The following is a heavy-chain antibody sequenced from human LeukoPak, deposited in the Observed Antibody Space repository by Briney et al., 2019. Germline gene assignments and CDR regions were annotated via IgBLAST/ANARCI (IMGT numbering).Heavy chain of an antibody. CDR3: ARANQRLHLDY. CDR2: IYYSGST. D-gene: IGHD1-14*01. J-gene: IGHJ4*02. V-gene: IGHV4-59*11. CDR1: GGSISSHY. Sequence: SETLSLTCTVSGGSISSHYWSWIRQPPGQGLEWIGYIYYSGSTNYNPSLKSRVTISVDTSKNQFSLKLSSVTAADTAVYYCARANQRLHLDYWGQGTLVTVSS.